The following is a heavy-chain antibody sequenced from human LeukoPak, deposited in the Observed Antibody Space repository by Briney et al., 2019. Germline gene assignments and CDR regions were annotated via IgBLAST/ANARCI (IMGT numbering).Heavy chain of an antibody. J-gene: IGHJ6*02. CDR1: GGSISGYY. CDR2: IYYSGST. Sequence: SETLSLTCTVSGGSISGYYWSWIRQPPGKGLEWIGYIYYSGSTNYNPSLKSRVTISVDTSKNQFSLKLSSVTAADTAVYYCARHPTTYRYYYYYGMDVWGQGTTVTVSS. CDR3: ARHPTTYRYYYYYGMDV. V-gene: IGHV4-59*08. D-gene: IGHD1-14*01.